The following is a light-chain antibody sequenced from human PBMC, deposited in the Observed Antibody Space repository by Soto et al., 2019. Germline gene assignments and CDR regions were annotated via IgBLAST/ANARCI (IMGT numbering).Light chain of an antibody. CDR1: SSNIGACYD. CDR3: QSYDTGLSGSRV. Sequence: QSVLTQPPSVSGAPGQTVTISCTGSSSNIGACYDVHWYQQLPGTAPKLLIYGNKNRPPGVPDRFSGSRSDTSASLAITGLQADDEADYYCQSYDTGLSGSRVFGSGTKLTVL. J-gene: IGLJ1*01. CDR2: GNK. V-gene: IGLV1-40*01.